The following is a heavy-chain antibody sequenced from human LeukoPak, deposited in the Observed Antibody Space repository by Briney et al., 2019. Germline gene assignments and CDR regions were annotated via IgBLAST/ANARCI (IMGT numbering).Heavy chain of an antibody. D-gene: IGHD2-2*01. CDR1: GDSISSSNW. V-gene: IGHV4-4*02. Sequence: SETLSLTCAVSGDSISSSNWWSWVRQPPGKGLEWIGEIYHSGTTNYNPSLKSRVTISIDTSKNQFSLKLRSVTAADTAVYYCANKVYCSTTSCYHAGYWGQGTLVTVSS. CDR2: IYHSGTT. CDR3: ANKVYCSTTSCYHAGY. J-gene: IGHJ4*02.